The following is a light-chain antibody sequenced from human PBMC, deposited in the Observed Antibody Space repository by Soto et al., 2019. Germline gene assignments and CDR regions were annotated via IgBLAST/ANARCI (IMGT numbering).Light chain of an antibody. Sequence: IQMTQSHSTLSGSVGDSVANTCRASQTISSWLTWYQQKPGNAPKLLIYKASTLKSGVPSRFSGSGSGTEFTLTISSLQPDDFATYYCQHYNSYSEAFGQGTKVDVK. CDR3: QHYNSYSEA. V-gene: IGKV1-5*03. CDR1: QTISSW. CDR2: KAS. J-gene: IGKJ1*01.